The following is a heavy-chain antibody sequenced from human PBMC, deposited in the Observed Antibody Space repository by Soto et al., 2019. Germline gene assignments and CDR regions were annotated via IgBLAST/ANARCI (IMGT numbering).Heavy chain of an antibody. CDR1: GFAFSTYA. CDR2: ISGNSGST. Sequence: PGWSLRLSCAASGFAFSTYAMSWVRQAPGKGLEWVSGISGNSGSTYYADFVKGRFTISRDNSKNTLYLQMNSLRAEDTAVYYCAKAIVVVISTGFYFDYWGQGTLVTVSS. V-gene: IGHV3-23*01. D-gene: IGHD3-22*01. CDR3: AKAIVVVISTGFYFDY. J-gene: IGHJ4*02.